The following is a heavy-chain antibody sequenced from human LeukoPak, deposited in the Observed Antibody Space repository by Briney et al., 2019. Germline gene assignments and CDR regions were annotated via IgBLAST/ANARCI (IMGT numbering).Heavy chain of an antibody. CDR3: ARRGYSSGWYDY. D-gene: IGHD6-19*01. CDR1: GGSISNSNSY. V-gene: IGHV4-39*01. Sequence: PSETLSLTCTVPGGSISNSNSYWGWFRQPPGKGREWIGSIYYTGTTNYNPSLKSRVTISVDTSKNQLSLKLSSMTAADTAVYYCARRGYSSGWYDYWGQGTLVTVSS. CDR2: IYYTGTT. J-gene: IGHJ4*02.